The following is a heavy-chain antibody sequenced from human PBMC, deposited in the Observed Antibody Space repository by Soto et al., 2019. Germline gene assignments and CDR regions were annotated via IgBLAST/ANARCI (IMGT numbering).Heavy chain of an antibody. D-gene: IGHD1-26*01. Sequence: QVQLVQSGAEVQKPASSVKVSCTASGGSFSSDAITWVRQPPRQGLEWMGGLIPIFGKATYAQKFQDRVTFTADEATSTAYMELSGLKSEDTAIYYCARGVTGGTYDSWGQGTLVVVSS. J-gene: IGHJ5*01. CDR2: LIPIFGKA. CDR1: GGSFSSDA. V-gene: IGHV1-69*01. CDR3: ARGVTGGTYDS.